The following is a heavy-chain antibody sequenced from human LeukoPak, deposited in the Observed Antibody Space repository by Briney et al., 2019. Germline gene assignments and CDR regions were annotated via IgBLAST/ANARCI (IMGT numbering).Heavy chain of an antibody. CDR2: INQDESDK. J-gene: IGHJ1*01. CDR3: ARDPTRILL. D-gene: IGHD2-15*01. V-gene: IGHV3-7*01. Sequence: PGGSLRLSCAASGFTFSSYWMSWVRQAPGKGLEWVANINQDESDKSYVDSVKGRFTISRDNAKNSLYLQMNTLRAEDTAVYYCARDPTRILLWGQGTLVTVSS. CDR1: GFTFSSYW.